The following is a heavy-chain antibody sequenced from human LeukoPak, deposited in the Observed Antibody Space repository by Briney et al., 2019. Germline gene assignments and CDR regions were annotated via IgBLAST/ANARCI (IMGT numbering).Heavy chain of an antibody. J-gene: IGHJ5*02. V-gene: IGHV4-59*01. CDR3: ARSHSSSWYFGWFDP. CDR1: GASISSYY. D-gene: IGHD6-13*01. Sequence: PSETLSLTCTVSGASISSYYWSWIRQPPGKGLEWIGYIYYSGSTNYNPSLKSRVTISVDTSKNQFSLKLSSVTAADTAVYYCARSHSSSWYFGWFDPWGQGTLVTVSS. CDR2: IYYSGST.